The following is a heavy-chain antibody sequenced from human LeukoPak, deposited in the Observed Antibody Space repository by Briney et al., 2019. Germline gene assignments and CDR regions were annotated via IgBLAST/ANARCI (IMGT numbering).Heavy chain of an antibody. CDR2: INPNSGGT. Sequence: ASVKVSCKASGYTFTGYYMHWVRQAPGQGLEWMGWINPNSGGTNYAQKFQGRVTMTRDTSISTAYMELSSLRSEDTAVYYCAKGATIFGVVIISFDYWGQGTLVTVSS. J-gene: IGHJ4*02. CDR3: AKGATIFGVVIISFDY. CDR1: GYTFTGYY. D-gene: IGHD3-3*01. V-gene: IGHV1-2*02.